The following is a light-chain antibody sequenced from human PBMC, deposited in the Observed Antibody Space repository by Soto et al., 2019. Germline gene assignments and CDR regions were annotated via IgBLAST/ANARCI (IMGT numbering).Light chain of an antibody. CDR2: DVS. CDR3: SSYTSSTTDV. J-gene: IGLJ1*01. Sequence: QSVLTQPASVSGSPGQSITISCTGTSSDVGAYSYVSWYQQHPGKAPKLIIYDVSDRPSGVSNRFSGSKSGNTASLTISGLQAEDEADYYCSSYTSSTTDVFGTGTKVTVL. V-gene: IGLV2-14*01. CDR1: SSDVGAYSY.